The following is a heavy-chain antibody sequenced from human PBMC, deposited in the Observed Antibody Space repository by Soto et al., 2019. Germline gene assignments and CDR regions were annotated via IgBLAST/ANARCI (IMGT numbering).Heavy chain of an antibody. CDR2: ISGSGGST. Sequence: PGGSLRLSCAAPGFTFSSYAMSWVRQAPGEGLEWVSAISGSGGSTYYADSVKGRFTISRDNSKNTLYLQMNSLRAEDTAVYYCAKVKSMVRGIFDYWGQGTLVTVSS. V-gene: IGHV3-23*01. CDR3: AKVKSMVRGIFDY. D-gene: IGHD3-10*01. CDR1: GFTFSSYA. J-gene: IGHJ4*02.